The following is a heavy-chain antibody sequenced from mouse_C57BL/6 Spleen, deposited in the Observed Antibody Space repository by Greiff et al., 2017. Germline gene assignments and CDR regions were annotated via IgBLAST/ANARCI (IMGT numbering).Heavy chain of an antibody. V-gene: IGHV1-26*01. D-gene: IGHD2-2*01. CDR1: GYTFTDYY. CDR2: INPNNGGT. Sequence: VQLQQSGPELVKPGASVKISCKASGYTFTDYYMNWVKQSHGKSLEWIGDINPNNGGTSYNQKFKGKATLTVDKSSSTAYMELRSLTSEDSAVYYCARGSCGDDGYYFDYWGQGTTLTVSS. CDR3: ARGSCGDDGYYFDY. J-gene: IGHJ2*01.